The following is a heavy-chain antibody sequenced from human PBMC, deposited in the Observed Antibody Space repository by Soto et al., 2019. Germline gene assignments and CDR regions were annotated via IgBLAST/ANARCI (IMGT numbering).Heavy chain of an antibody. CDR1: GYTVTGYY. CDR3: ARSESRAMIGA. CDR2: INPNSGGT. V-gene: IGHV1-2*02. D-gene: IGHD3-22*01. Sequence: EASVKVSCKASGYTVTGYYMHCVRQAPGQGLEWMGWINPNSGGTNYAQKFQGRVTMTRDTSISTAYMELSRLRSDDTAVYYCARSESRAMIGAWGQGTLVTVSS. J-gene: IGHJ5*02.